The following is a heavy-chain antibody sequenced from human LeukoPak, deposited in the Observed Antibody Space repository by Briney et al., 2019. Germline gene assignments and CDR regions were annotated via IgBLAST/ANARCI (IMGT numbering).Heavy chain of an antibody. D-gene: IGHD3-22*01. CDR3: ARGYYYDSSGYSLFYFQH. CDR1: GGSISSSDYY. V-gene: IGHV4-30-4*01. Sequence: SETLSLTCTVSGGSISSSDYYWSWIRQPPGKGLEWIGYIYYSGSTYYNPSLKSRVTISVDTSKNQFSLKLSSVTAADTAVYYCARGYYYDSSGYSLFYFQHWGQGTLVTASS. CDR2: IYYSGST. J-gene: IGHJ1*01.